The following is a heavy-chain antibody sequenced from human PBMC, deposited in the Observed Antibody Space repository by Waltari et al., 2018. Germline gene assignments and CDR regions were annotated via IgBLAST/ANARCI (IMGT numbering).Heavy chain of an antibody. V-gene: IGHV4-34*01. J-gene: IGHJ3*02. CDR3: AREGHDYGDYDAFDI. CDR1: GGSFSGYY. D-gene: IGHD4-17*01. CDR2: INHSGST. Sequence: QVQLQQWGAGLLKPSETLSLTCAVYGGSFSGYYWSWIRQPPGKGLEWIGEINHSGSTNHNPALKSRVTISVDTSKNQFSLKLSSVTAADTAVYYCAREGHDYGDYDAFDIWGQGTMVTVSS.